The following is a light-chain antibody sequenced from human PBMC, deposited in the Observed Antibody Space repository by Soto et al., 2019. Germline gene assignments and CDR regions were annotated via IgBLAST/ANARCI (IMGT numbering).Light chain of an antibody. Sequence: EVVMTQSPATLSVYPGERATLSCRASQTITNNLAWYQLKPGQPPRLLIYAASTRATGVPARFSGSGSGAEYTVTISSLQYEHFSVYCCQQYNTWPQWTFGRGTKVEIK. V-gene: IGKV3-15*01. J-gene: IGKJ1*01. CDR3: QQYNTWPQWT. CDR1: QTITNN. CDR2: AAS.